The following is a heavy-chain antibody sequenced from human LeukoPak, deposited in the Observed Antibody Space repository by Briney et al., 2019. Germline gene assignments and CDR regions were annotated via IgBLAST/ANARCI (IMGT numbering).Heavy chain of an antibody. CDR1: GYTFTGYY. V-gene: IGHV1-2*02. Sequence: ASLKVSCKASGYTFTGYYMHWVRQAPGQGLEWMGWINPNSGGTNYAQKFQGRVTMTRDTSISTAYMELSRLRSDDTAVYYCARDLGSTTTEDYWGQGTLVTVSS. CDR2: INPNSGGT. D-gene: IGHD4-17*01. CDR3: ARDLGSTTTEDY. J-gene: IGHJ4*02.